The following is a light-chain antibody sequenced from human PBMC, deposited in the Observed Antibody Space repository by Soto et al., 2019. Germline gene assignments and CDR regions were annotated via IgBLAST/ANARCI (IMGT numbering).Light chain of an antibody. J-gene: IGLJ1*01. CDR2: EVS. CDR1: SSDVGGYNF. CDR3: SSYTTSTTAV. V-gene: IGLV2-14*03. Sequence: QSVLTQPASVFGSPGQSITFSCTGTSSDVGGYNFVSWYQQHPGKAPKLMIYEVSSRPSGVSNRFSGSKSGNTASLTISGLQPEDEADYYCSSYTTSTTAVVGTGTKVPVL.